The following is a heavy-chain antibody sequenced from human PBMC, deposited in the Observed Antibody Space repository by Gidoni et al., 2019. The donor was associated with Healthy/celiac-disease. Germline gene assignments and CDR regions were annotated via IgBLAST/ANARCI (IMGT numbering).Heavy chain of an antibody. D-gene: IGHD2-15*01. CDR3: AKIGWPQTPYYFDY. J-gene: IGHJ4*02. CDR1: GFPFSSYD. CDR2: ISGSGGST. V-gene: IGHV3-23*01. Sequence: EVQLLESGGGFVQPGGSLRLSCAASGFPFSSYDMSWVRQAPGKGLEWVSAISGSGGSTYYADSVKGRFTISRDNSKNTLYLQMNSLRAEDTAVYYCAKIGWPQTPYYFDYWGQGTLVTVSS.